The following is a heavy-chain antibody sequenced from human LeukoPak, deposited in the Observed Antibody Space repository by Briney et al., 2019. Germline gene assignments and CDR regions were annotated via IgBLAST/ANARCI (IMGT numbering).Heavy chain of an antibody. Sequence: ASVKVSCKASGYTFTSYAMHWVRQAPGQRLEWMGWINAGNGNTKYSQKFQGRVTITRDTSASTAYMELGSLRSEDTAVYYCARVAYYDSSGYPHWGQGTLVTVSS. CDR2: INAGNGNT. D-gene: IGHD3-22*01. CDR3: ARVAYYDSSGYPH. V-gene: IGHV1-3*01. J-gene: IGHJ4*02. CDR1: GYTFTSYA.